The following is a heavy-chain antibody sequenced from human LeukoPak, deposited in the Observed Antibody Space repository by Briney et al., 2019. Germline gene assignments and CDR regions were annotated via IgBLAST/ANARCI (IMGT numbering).Heavy chain of an antibody. CDR1: GGSISSGSYY. Sequence: PSETLSLTCTVSGGSISSGSYYWSWIRQPAGKGLKWIGRIYTSGSTNYNPSLKSRVTISVDTSKNQFSLKLSSVTAADTAVYYCAREYYYYYMDVWGKGTTVTVSS. CDR2: IYTSGST. J-gene: IGHJ6*03. V-gene: IGHV4-61*02. CDR3: AREYYYYYMDV.